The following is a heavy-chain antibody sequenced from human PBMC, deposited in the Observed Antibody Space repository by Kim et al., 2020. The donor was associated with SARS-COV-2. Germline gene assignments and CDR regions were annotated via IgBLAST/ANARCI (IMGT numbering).Heavy chain of an antibody. CDR3: ATDMTYSSSWYFNVRAHYYYGMDV. J-gene: IGHJ6*02. CDR2: FDPEDGET. V-gene: IGHV1-24*01. Sequence: ASVKVSCKVSGYTLTELSMHWVRQAPGKGLEWMGGFDPEDGETIYAQKFQGRVTMTEDTSTDTAYMELSSLRSEDTAVYYCATDMTYSSSWYFNVRAHYYYGMDVWGQGTTVTVSS. D-gene: IGHD6-13*01. CDR1: GYTLTELS.